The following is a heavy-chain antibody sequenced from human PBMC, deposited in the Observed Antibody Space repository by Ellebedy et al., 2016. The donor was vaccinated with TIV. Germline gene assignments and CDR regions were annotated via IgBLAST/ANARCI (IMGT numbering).Heavy chain of an antibody. Sequence: SETLSLTXTVSGGSISSYYWSWIRQPPGKGLEWIGYIYYSGSTYYNPSLKSRVTISVDTSKNQFSLKLSSVTAADTAVYYCARGVIGETIFGLDPWGQGTLVTVSS. CDR1: GGSISSYY. CDR2: IYYSGST. V-gene: IGHV4-59*12. D-gene: IGHD3-3*01. J-gene: IGHJ5*02. CDR3: ARGVIGETIFGLDP.